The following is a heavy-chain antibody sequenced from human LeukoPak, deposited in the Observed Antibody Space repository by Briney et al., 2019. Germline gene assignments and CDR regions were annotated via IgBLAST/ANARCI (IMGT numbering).Heavy chain of an antibody. CDR3: ARTPDHYYDSSGYYSTPFDY. CDR2: IYTSGST. D-gene: IGHD3-22*01. CDR1: GGSISSYY. Sequence: SETLSLTCTVSGGSISSYYWSWIRQPAGKGLGWIGRIYTSGSTNYNPSLKSRVTMSVDTSKNQFSLKLSSVTAADTAVYYCARTPDHYYDSSGYYSTPFDYWGQGTLVTVSS. V-gene: IGHV4-4*07. J-gene: IGHJ4*02.